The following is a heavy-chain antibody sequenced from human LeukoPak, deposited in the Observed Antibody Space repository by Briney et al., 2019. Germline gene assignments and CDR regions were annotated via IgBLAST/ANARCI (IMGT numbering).Heavy chain of an antibody. CDR2: ISYDGGNK. D-gene: IGHD6-25*01. Sequence: GSLRLSCAASGFTFRNFGMHWVRQAPGKGLEWVASISYDGGNKYYADSVKGRFTISRDNSKNTLYLQMNSLRAEDTAVYYCAKGGLAGRPDYWGQGTLVTVSS. V-gene: IGHV3-30*02. CDR1: GFTFRNFG. CDR3: AKGGLAGRPDY. J-gene: IGHJ4*02.